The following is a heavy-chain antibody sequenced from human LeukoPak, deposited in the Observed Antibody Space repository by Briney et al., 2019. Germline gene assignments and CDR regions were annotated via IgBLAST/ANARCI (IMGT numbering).Heavy chain of an antibody. CDR1: GYTFTSYY. CDR3: ARGIQLWSVYHDYGGSGY. Sequence: ASVKVSCKASGYTFTSYYMHWVRQAPGQGDEWMGIINPSGGSTSYAQKFQGRVTMTRDRSTSTVYMELSSLRSEHTAVYYCARGIQLWSVYHDYGGSGYWGQGTLVTVSS. D-gene: IGHD5-18*01. J-gene: IGHJ4*02. V-gene: IGHV1-46*01. CDR2: INPSGGST.